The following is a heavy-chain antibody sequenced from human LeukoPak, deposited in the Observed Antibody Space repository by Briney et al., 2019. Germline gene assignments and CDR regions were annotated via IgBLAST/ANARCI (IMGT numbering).Heavy chain of an antibody. D-gene: IGHD3-22*01. J-gene: IGHJ2*01. Sequence: GGSLRLSCVASGFTFSTYAMYWVRQAPGKGLEWVAVIWYDGSNKYYADSVKGRFTISRDNSKNTLSLQMNSLRAEDTAVYFCAREGPYYDTAWYFDLWGRGTLVTVSS. CDR2: IWYDGSNK. CDR1: GFTFSTYA. V-gene: IGHV3-33*01. CDR3: AREGPYYDTAWYFDL.